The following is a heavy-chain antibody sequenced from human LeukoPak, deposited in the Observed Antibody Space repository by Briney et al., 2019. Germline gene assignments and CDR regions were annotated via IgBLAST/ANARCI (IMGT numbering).Heavy chain of an antibody. D-gene: IGHD1-20*01. CDR2: INPNSGGT. Sequence: ASVKVSCKASGYTFTGYYMHWVRQAPGQGLEWMGWINPNSGGTNYAQKFQGRVTMTRDTSISTAYMELSRLRSDDTAVYYCARDPQYNWNRYYYYYYMDVWGKGTTVTVSS. CDR3: ARDPQYNWNRYYYYYYMDV. CDR1: GYTFTGYY. J-gene: IGHJ6*03. V-gene: IGHV1-2*02.